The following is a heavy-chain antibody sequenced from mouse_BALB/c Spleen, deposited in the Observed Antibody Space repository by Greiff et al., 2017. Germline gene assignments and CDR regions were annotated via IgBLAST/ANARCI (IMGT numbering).Heavy chain of an antibody. D-gene: IGHD1-1*01. Sequence: DVKLQESGPGLVKPSQSLSLTCTVTGYSITSDYAWNWIRQFPGNKLEWMGYISYSGSTSYNPSLKSRISITRDTSKNQFFLQLNSVTTEDTATYYCARGDYYGSSPYAMDYWGQGTSVTVSS. CDR1: GYSITSDYA. J-gene: IGHJ4*01. V-gene: IGHV3-2*02. CDR2: ISYSGST. CDR3: ARGDYYGSSPYAMDY.